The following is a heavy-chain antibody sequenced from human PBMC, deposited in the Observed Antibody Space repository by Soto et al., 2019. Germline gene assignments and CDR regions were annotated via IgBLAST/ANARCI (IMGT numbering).Heavy chain of an antibody. CDR3: ALRIMAVVPEY. Sequence: QVQLQESGPGLVKPSETLSLTCAVSGDSISSYYCMWIRQPPGKGLESIGYLYYGRSANYNPSLKSRVTLSVDTSTNQCSLTLSSMTAAETAVYYCALRIMAVVPEYWGQGTLVTVSA. J-gene: IGHJ4*02. D-gene: IGHD3-22*01. V-gene: IGHV4-59*01. CDR1: GDSISSYY. CDR2: LYYGRSA.